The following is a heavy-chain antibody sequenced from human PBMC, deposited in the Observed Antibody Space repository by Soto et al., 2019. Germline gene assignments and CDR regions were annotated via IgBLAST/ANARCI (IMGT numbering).Heavy chain of an antibody. CDR2: IYPAGPT. D-gene: IGHD6-19*01. CDR3: ARDADSSGLHY. J-gene: IGHJ4*02. V-gene: IGHV3-53*01. CDR1: GFTVSGMF. Sequence: GSRRLSCAASGFTVSGMFMNWVRQAPGKGLEWVSVIYPAGPTYYADSVKGRFTISRDNSKNTLFLQLNNLRAEDTAVYYCARDADSSGLHYWGQGILVTVSS.